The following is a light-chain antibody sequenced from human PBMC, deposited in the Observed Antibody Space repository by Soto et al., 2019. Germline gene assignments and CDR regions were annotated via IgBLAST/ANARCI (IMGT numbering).Light chain of an antibody. CDR1: QSVSSNY. J-gene: IGKJ1*01. V-gene: IGKV3-20*01. CDR2: GAS. Sequence: EIVLTQSPGTLSLSPGEGATLSCRASQSVSSNYLAWYQQKPGQAPRLLIYGASRRATGIPDRFSGSGSGTDFTLTISRLEPEDFAVYYCQQYGSSRTFGQGTKV. CDR3: QQYGSSRT.